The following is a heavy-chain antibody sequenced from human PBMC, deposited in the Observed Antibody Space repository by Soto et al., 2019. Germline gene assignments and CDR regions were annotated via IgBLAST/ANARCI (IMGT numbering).Heavy chain of an antibody. Sequence: GGSLILASAASRATFSRHERNLVRNAPRKGLEWVSAISGSGGSTYYADSVKGRFTISRDNSKNTLYLQMNSLRAEDTAVYYCATLISGWPLAAFDIWGQGTMVIVSS. CDR1: RATFSRHE. D-gene: IGHD6-19*01. J-gene: IGHJ3*02. CDR2: ISGSGGST. CDR3: ATLISGWPLAAFDI. V-gene: IGHV3-23*01.